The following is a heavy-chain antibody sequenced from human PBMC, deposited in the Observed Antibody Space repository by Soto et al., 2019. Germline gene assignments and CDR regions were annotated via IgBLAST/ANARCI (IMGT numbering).Heavy chain of an antibody. J-gene: IGHJ6*02. CDR3: ARPRVVPPARYYYYYGMDV. V-gene: IGHV4-34*01. CDR2: INHSGST. CDR1: GGSFSGYY. Sequence: PSETLSLTCAVYGGSFSGYYWSWIRQPPGKGLEWIGEINHSGSTNYNPSLKSRVTISVDTSKNQFSLKLSSVTAADTAVYYCARPRVVPPARYYYYYGMDVWGQGTTVTVSS. D-gene: IGHD2-2*01.